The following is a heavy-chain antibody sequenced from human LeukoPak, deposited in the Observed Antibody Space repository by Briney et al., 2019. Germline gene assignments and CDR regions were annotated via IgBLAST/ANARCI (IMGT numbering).Heavy chain of an antibody. V-gene: IGHV3-23*01. CDR3: AKVSGLVGARFDY. J-gene: IGHJ4*02. CDR2: LSGSGGTT. Sequence: PGGSLRLSCAVSGFTFRSYAMGWVRQAPGKGLEWVSVLSGSGGTTYYADSVKGRFTISRDNFKNTLYLQMNSLRAEDRAVYYCAKVSGLVGARFDYWGQGTLVTVSS. CDR1: GFTFRSYA. D-gene: IGHD1-26*01.